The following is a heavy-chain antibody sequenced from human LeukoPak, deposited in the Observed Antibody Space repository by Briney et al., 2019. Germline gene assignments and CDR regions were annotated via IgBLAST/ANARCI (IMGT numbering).Heavy chain of an antibody. CDR3: ASRPRDYPYYYYMDV. CDR1: GYTFTSYD. Sequence: ASVKVSCKASGYTFTSYDINWVRQATGQGLEWMGWMNPNSGNTGYAQEFLGRVTMTRNTSISTAYMELSSLRSEDTAVYYCASRPRDYPYYYYMDVWGKGTTVTISS. J-gene: IGHJ6*03. CDR2: MNPNSGNT. V-gene: IGHV1-8*01.